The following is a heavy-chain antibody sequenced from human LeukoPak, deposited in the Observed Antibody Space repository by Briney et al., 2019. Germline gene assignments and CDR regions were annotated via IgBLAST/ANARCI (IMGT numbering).Heavy chain of an antibody. V-gene: IGHV4-39*01. CDR1: GGSINSTSHY. J-gene: IGHJ4*02. CDR3: ATIAGYSSS. Sequence: SETLSLTCTVSGGSINSTSHYWGWIRQPPGKGLEGIGEINHSGSTNYNPSLKSRATISVDTTKNQCSLKLRCVTAADTAVYYCATIAGYSSSWGQGTLVTVSS. D-gene: IGHD6-13*01. CDR2: INHSGST.